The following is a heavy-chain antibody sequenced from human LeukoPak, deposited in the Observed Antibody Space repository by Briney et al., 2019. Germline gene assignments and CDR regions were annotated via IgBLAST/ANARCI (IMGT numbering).Heavy chain of an antibody. V-gene: IGHV1-18*01. CDR1: GYTFTSYG. D-gene: IGHD4-23*01. CDR2: ISAYNGNT. J-gene: IGHJ3*02. CDR3: ARSDYGGNPRNAFDI. Sequence: ASVKVSCKASGYTFTSYGISWVRHAPGQGLEWMGWISAYNGNTNYAQKLQGRVTMTTDTSTSTAYMELRSLRSEDTAVYYCARSDYGGNPRNAFDIWGQGTMVTVSS.